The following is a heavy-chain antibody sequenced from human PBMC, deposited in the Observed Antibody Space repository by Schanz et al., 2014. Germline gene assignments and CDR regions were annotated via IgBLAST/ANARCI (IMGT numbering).Heavy chain of an antibody. Sequence: QVLLVQSGAEVKQPGASVKVSCKASGDTFRSYTINWVRHAPGQGLEGMGRIIPITGITNYAQKYQGRVTFTADKSTSTAFLEVNSLRSEDTAVYYCARTGYDPSLTHWGQGTLVTVSS. J-gene: IGHJ4*02. V-gene: IGHV1-69*09. CDR3: ARTGYDPSLTH. CDR1: GDTFRSYT. D-gene: IGHD5-12*01. CDR2: IIPITGIT.